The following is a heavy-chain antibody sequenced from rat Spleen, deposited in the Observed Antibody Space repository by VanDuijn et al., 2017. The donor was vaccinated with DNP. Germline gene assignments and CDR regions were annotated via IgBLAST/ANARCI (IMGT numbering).Heavy chain of an antibody. CDR1: GITFSYYV. V-gene: IGHV5-19*01. J-gene: IGHJ2*01. D-gene: IGHD3-8*01. CDR3: TSNPHMRTAAPFDY. Sequence: EVQLVESGGALVQPGRSLKLSCAASGITFSYYVMHWIRQAPTKGLEWVASISPSGDSTYYRDSVKGRFSISRDNAKSTLYLQVNSLRSEDTATYYCTSNPHMRTAAPFDYWGQGVMVTVAS. CDR2: ISPSGDST.